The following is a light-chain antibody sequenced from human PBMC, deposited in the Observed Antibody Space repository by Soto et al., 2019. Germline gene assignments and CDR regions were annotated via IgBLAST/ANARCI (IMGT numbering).Light chain of an antibody. CDR1: QSFSGW. J-gene: IGKJ4*01. V-gene: IGKV1-5*03. CDR3: QQYSSYPLT. CDR2: KAS. Sequence: DIQMIQSPSTLSASVGDRVTITCRASQSFSGWVAWYQQKPEKAPNLLIYKASSLESGVPSRFSGSGSGTEFTLTISSLQPDDFATYYCQQYSSYPLTFGGGTKVEIK.